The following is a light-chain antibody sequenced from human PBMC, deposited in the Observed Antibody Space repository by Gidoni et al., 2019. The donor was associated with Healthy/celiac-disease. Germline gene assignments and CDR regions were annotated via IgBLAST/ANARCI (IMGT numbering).Light chain of an antibody. CDR3: MQGTHWPPRFT. V-gene: IGKV2-30*02. CDR2: KVS. CDR1: PSLVHSDVNTY. J-gene: IGKJ3*01. Sequence: DVVVTQSPLSLPVTLGRPASNSCRSRPSLVHSDVNTYLKWFQQRPGPSPSRLIYKVSNRDSGVPDRFSGSGSATDFTLNISRVEAEDVVVYYCMQGTHWPPRFTFGPXTKVDIK.